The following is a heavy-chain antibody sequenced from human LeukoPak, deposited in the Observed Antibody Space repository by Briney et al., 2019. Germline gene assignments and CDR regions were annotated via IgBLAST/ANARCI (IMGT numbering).Heavy chain of an antibody. Sequence: PGGSLRLSCAASGFIFDDYDMNWVRQAPGKGLEGVSHINWNGNTIVYGDSVKGRFTISRDNSKNTVYFQMNSLRGKGTAVYSCAKPRFASSGGPNWFGPWGKGPLVPVSS. CDR2: INWNGNTI. J-gene: IGHJ5*02. CDR3: AKPRFASSGGPNWFGP. V-gene: IGHV3-20*04. D-gene: IGHD6-19*01. CDR1: GFIFDDYD.